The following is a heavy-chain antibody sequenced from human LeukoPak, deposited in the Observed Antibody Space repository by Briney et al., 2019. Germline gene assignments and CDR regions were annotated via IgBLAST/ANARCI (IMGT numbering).Heavy chain of an antibody. V-gene: IGHV1-69*05. J-gene: IGHJ4*02. D-gene: IGHD3-10*01. Sequence: ASVKVSCKASGYTFTSYDINWVRQAPGQGLEWMGRIIPIFGTANYAQKFQGRVTITTDESTSTAYMELSSLRSEDTAVYYCARENGYYYGSGVFSGYFDYWGQGTLVTVSS. CDR2: IIPIFGTA. CDR1: GYTFTSYD. CDR3: ARENGYYYGSGVFSGYFDY.